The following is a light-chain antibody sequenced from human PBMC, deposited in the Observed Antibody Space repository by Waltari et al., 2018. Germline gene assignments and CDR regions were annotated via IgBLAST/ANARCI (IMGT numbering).Light chain of an antibody. CDR2: TTT. V-gene: IGLV7-43*01. Sequence: QTVVTQEPSLTVSPGGPVTPTCASSTGSVTSAHYATWFQQKPGQSPTALIYTTTKEHSWTPGRFSGSLVGGKAALTLSHAQPEDEAEYYCLLYYGATQRVFGTGTKVTVL. CDR1: TGSVTSAHY. CDR3: LLYYGATQRV. J-gene: IGLJ1*01.